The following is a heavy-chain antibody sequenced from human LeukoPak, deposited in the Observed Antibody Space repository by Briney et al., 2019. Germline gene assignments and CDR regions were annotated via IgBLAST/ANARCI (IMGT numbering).Heavy chain of an antibody. V-gene: IGHV3-21*01. CDR3: ARDYDSSGYITFDY. CDR2: ISSSGTYI. CDR1: GFTFSTYT. Sequence: PGGSLRLSCIAPGFTFSTYTMNWVRQAPGKGLEWVSSISSSGTYIYYADSVKGRFTISRDNAKNSLYLQMNSLRAEDTAVYYCARDYDSSGYITFDYWGQGTLVTVSS. D-gene: IGHD3-22*01. J-gene: IGHJ4*02.